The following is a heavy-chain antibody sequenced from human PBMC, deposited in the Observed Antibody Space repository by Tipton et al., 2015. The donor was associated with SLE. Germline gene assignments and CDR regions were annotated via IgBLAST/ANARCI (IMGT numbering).Heavy chain of an antibody. CDR3: SRLSTGARDY. Sequence: GSLRLSCAASGFTFSSYWIHWVRQAPGKGLVWVSRINSDGSGTSYADSVKGRFTISRDNAKNTLYLQMNSLRAEDTAVYYCSRLSTGARDYWGQGTLVTVSS. CDR1: GFTFSSYW. CDR2: INSDGSGT. J-gene: IGHJ4*02. V-gene: IGHV3-74*01. D-gene: IGHD7-27*01.